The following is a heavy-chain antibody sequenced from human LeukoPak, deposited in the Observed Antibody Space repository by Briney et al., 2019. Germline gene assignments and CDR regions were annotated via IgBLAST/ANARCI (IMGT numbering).Heavy chain of an antibody. D-gene: IGHD3-10*01. CDR3: ARAAHTTYVLGRYYYYAMDV. CDR2: ISYAGSNN. CDR1: GFMFSSYG. J-gene: IGHJ6*02. Sequence: GRSLRLSCVASGFMFSSYGMHWVRQAPGQGLEWVARISYAGSNNYYADSVKGRFTISSDNPKNTLYLQMDSLRAEDTAVYYCARAAHTTYVLGRYYYYAMDVWGQGTTVTVSS. V-gene: IGHV3-30*03.